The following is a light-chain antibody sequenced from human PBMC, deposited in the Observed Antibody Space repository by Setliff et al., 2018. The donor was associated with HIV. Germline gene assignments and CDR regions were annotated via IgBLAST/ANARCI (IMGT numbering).Light chain of an antibody. CDR3: QSYDSRFYV. CDR2: GNS. V-gene: IGLV1-40*01. Sequence: QSVLTQPPSVSGAPGQRVTISCTGGSSNIGAGYDVHWYQQLPGTAPKLLIYGNSNRPSGVPDRFSGSKSGTSASLAITGLQAEDEADYYCQSYDSRFYVFGTGTKGTVL. J-gene: IGLJ1*01. CDR1: SSNIGAGYD.